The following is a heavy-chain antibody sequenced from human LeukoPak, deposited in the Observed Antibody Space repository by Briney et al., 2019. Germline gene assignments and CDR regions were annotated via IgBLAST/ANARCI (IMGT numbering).Heavy chain of an antibody. Sequence: GGSLRLSCAASGFTFYYYAMSWVPQAPGKGLEWVSGISDSGGSTYYTDSVKGRFTISRDNSKNTVYLQMNNLRAEDTAVYFCARHDSVIPYWGQGSLVTVSS. J-gene: IGHJ4*02. V-gene: IGHV3-23*01. CDR3: ARHDSVIPY. D-gene: IGHD3-16*02. CDR1: GFTFYYYA. CDR2: ISDSGGST.